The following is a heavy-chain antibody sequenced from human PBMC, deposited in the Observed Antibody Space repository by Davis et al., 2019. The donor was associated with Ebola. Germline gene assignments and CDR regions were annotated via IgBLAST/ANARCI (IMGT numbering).Heavy chain of an antibody. Sequence: GESLKISCAASGFTFSSYSMNWVRQAPGKGLEWVSYISSSSSYIYYADSVKGRFTISRDNAKNSLYLQMNSLRDEDTAVYYCARDRVGEQLVLDYYGMDVWGQGTTVTVSS. CDR1: GFTFSSYS. V-gene: IGHV3-21*01. D-gene: IGHD6-6*01. J-gene: IGHJ6*02. CDR3: ARDRVGEQLVLDYYGMDV. CDR2: ISSSSSYI.